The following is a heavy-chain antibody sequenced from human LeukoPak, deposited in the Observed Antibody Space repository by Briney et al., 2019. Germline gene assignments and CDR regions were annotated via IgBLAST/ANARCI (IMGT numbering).Heavy chain of an antibody. J-gene: IGHJ4*02. CDR1: GXTFXXYV. D-gene: IGHD5-18*01. CDR2: ISSRTSSI. Sequence: SXXXSXXAXGXTFXXYVMNWVRQARGKGVEWVSSISSRTSSISYAGPVRGRFTISRGSANLYLHMSSLRVDDTGVYYCARDRGWTHYFDYWGQGTLATVSS. V-gene: IGHV3-21*01. CDR3: ARDRGWTHYFDY.